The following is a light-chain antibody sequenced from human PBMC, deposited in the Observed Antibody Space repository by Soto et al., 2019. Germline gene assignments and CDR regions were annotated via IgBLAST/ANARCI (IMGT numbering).Light chain of an antibody. CDR1: QSISSY. Sequence: SPHPHSVSGRKRLPRPXXXSQSISSYLAWYQQKPGKAPELLIYAASKWHSGVPSRFSGSGSGTDFTLTISSLEPEDSAIYYCQQRNTWPGGTFGPGTKVDIK. V-gene: IGKV1-9*01. J-gene: IGKJ3*01. CDR3: QQRNTWPGGT. CDR2: AAS.